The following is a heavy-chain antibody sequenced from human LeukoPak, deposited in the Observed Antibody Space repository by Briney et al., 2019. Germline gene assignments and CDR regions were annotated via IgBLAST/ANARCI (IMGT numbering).Heavy chain of an antibody. CDR3: ARDWGQQWLAAYNWFDP. D-gene: IGHD6-19*01. CDR1: GYTFTSYA. CDR2: INTNTGNP. Sequence: ASVKVSCKASGYTFTSYAMNGVRQAPGQGLEWMGWINTNTGNPTYAQGFTGRFVFSLDTSVSTAYLQISSLKAEDTAVYYCARDWGQQWLAAYNWFDPRGQGTLVTVSS. V-gene: IGHV7-4-1*02. J-gene: IGHJ5*02.